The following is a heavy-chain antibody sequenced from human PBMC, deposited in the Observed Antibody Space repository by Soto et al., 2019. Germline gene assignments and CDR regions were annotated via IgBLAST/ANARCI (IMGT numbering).Heavy chain of an antibody. Sequence: ASVKVSCKTSGYTFLSYGIAWVRQAPGQGPEWMGWISVNNGHALYAQKFLGRVSLTTDTSTTTVYMDLTSLRSDDKAVYYCARDVLRIGTDSNYFGKWGPGALVTVSS. CDR1: GYTFLSYG. V-gene: IGHV1-18*04. J-gene: IGHJ4*02. CDR3: ARDVLRIGTDSNYFGK. CDR2: ISVNNGHA. D-gene: IGHD1-1*01.